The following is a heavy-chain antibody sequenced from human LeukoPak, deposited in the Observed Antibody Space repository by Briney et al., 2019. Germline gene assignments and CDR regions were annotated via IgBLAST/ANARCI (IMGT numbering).Heavy chain of an antibody. CDR3: VRDGVGATTYFGYFDH. CDR1: GFIFNNYA. CDR2: ISWNSGSI. D-gene: IGHD1-26*01. V-gene: IGHV3-9*01. J-gene: IGHJ4*02. Sequence: TGGSLRLSCAGSGFIFNNYAMHWVRQPPGKGLEWVSGISWNSGSIDYADSVKGRFTISRDNSKNTLYLQMNSLRAEDTAVYYCVRDGVGATTYFGYFDHWGQGNLVTVSS.